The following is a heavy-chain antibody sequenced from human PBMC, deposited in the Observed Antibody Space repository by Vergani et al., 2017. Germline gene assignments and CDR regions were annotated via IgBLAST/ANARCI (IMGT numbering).Heavy chain of an antibody. CDR3: AKHFRGWGIDY. D-gene: IGHD3-16*01. V-gene: IGHV3-30*02. Sequence: QVQLVESGGGEVQRGGSLRLSCATSGFTLSNYDMQWIRQGPGKGLEFVAFIQFDGSNQYYADSVKGRFTLSRDFSKNTLYLQMNSLRTDDTATYYCAKHFRGWGIDYWGQGTQVIVSS. CDR1: GFTLSNYD. CDR2: IQFDGSNQ. J-gene: IGHJ4*02.